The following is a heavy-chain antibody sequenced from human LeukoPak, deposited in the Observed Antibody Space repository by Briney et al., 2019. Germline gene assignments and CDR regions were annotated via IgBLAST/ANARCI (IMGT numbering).Heavy chain of an antibody. D-gene: IGHD5-24*01. CDR1: GFTFSNYG. V-gene: IGHV3-33*01. Sequence: PGGSLRLSCAASGFTFSNYGMHWVRQTPGKGLEWVAITWYDGINKYYADSVKGRFTISRDNSKNTLYLQMNSLRAEDTAVYYCARALSKEGYNLLDYWGQGTLVIVSS. CDR3: ARALSKEGYNLLDY. J-gene: IGHJ4*02. CDR2: TWYDGINK.